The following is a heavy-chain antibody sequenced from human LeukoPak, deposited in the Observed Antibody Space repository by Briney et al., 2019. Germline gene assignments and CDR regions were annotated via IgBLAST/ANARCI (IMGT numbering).Heavy chain of an antibody. V-gene: IGHV4-34*01. CDR2: INHSGST. D-gene: IGHD5-12*01. CDR3: ARGEYSGYDYIPFDY. Sequence: SETLSLTCAVYGGSFSGYYWSWIRQPPGKGLEWIGEINHSGSTNYNASLKSRVTISVDTSKNQFSLKLSSVTAADTAVYYCARGEYSGYDYIPFDYWGQGTLVTVS. CDR1: GGSFSGYY. J-gene: IGHJ4*02.